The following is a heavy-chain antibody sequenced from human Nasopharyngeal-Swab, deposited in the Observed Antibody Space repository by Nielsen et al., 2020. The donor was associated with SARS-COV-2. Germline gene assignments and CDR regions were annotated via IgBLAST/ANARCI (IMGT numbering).Heavy chain of an antibody. Sequence: GESLKISCKGSGYSFASYWIGWVRQMPGKGLEWMGIIYPGDSDTRYSPSFQGQVTISADKSISTAYLQWSSLKASDTAMYYCARHESGMYSGYDFWGQGTLVTVSS. CDR3: ARHESGMYSGYDF. CDR2: IYPGDSDT. CDR1: GYSFASYW. J-gene: IGHJ4*02. D-gene: IGHD5-12*01. V-gene: IGHV5-51*01.